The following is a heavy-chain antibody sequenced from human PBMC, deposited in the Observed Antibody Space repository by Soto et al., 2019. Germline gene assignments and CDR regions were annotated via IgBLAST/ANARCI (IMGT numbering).Heavy chain of an antibody. D-gene: IGHD3-10*01. CDR2: ISAYNGNT. J-gene: IGHJ4*02. CDR1: GYTFTSYG. CDR3: ARVFWYYGSGSYQAFDY. V-gene: IGHV1-18*04. Sequence: QVQLVQSGAEVKKPGASVKVSCKASGYTFTSYGISWVRQAPGQGLEWMGWISAYNGNTNYAQKLQGRVTMTTDTSTSTAYMELRSLRSDDTAGYYCARVFWYYGSGSYQAFDYWGQGTLVTVSS.